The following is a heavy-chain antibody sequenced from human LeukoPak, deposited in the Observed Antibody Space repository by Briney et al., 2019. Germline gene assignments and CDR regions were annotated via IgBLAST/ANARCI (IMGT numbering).Heavy chain of an antibody. V-gene: IGHV4-38-2*02. Sequence: SETLSLTCTVSGYSISSGYYWGWIRQPPGKGLEWIGNIYHSGSTYYNSSLKSRVTISVDTSKNQFSLKLSSVTAADTALYYCAREMYYYGSGSQEYHYYMDVWGKGTTVTVSS. D-gene: IGHD3-10*01. CDR2: IYHSGST. CDR3: AREMYYYGSGSQEYHYYMDV. J-gene: IGHJ6*03. CDR1: GYSISSGYY.